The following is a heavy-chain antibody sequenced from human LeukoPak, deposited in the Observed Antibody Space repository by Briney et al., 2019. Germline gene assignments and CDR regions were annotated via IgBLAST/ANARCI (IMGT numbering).Heavy chain of an antibody. J-gene: IGHJ6*03. CDR3: AKGPTVTIYYYYYMDV. V-gene: IGHV3-30*02. Sequence: GGSLRLSCVASGFTFSSYGMHWVRQAPGKGLEWVAFIRYDGSNKYYADSVKGRFTISRDNSKNTLYLQMNSLRAEDTAVYYCAKGPTVTIYYYYYMDVWGKGTTVTISS. CDR2: IRYDGSNK. CDR1: GFTFSSYG. D-gene: IGHD4-17*01.